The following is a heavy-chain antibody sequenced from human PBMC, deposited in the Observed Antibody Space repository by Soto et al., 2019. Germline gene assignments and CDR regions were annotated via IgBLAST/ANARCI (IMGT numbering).Heavy chain of an antibody. J-gene: IGHJ4*02. CDR2: INAGNGNT. CDR1: GYTFTSYA. D-gene: IGHD2-21*02. Sequence: ASVKVSCKASGYTFTSYAMHWVRQAPGQRLEWMGWINAGNGNTKYSQKFQGRVTITRDTSASTAYMELSSLRPEDTAVYYCARSIVVVTALAYWGQGTLVTVSS. V-gene: IGHV1-3*01. CDR3: ARSIVVVTALAY.